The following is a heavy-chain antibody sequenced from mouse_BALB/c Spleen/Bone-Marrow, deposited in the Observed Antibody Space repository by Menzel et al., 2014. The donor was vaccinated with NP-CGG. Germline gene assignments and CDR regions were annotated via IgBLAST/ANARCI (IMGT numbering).Heavy chain of an antibody. D-gene: IGHD4-1*01. J-gene: IGHJ2*01. V-gene: IGHV5-9-3*01. CDR2: ISSGGSYT. Sequence: EVKLMESGGGLVRPGGSLKLSCAASRFTFSNYAMSWVRQTPEKRLEWVATISSGGSYTYYPDSVKGRFTISRDNAQNTLYLQMSSLRSEDTAMYFCARQENWALDYWGQGTTLTVPS. CDR1: RFTFSNYA. CDR3: ARQENWALDY.